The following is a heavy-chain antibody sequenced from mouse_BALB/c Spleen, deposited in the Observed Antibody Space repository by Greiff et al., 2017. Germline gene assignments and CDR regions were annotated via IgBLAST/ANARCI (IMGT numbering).Heavy chain of an antibody. V-gene: IGHV5-6-5*01. CDR3: ARGGPKDYGSDYYAMDY. CDR1: GFTFSSYA. D-gene: IGHD1-1*01. CDR2: ISSGGST. Sequence: EVMLVESGGGLVKPGGSLKLSCAASGFTFSSYAMSWVRQTPEKRLEWVASISSGGSTYYPDSVKGRFTISRDNARNILYLQMSSLRSEDTAMYYCARGGPKDYGSDYYAMDYWGQGTSVTVSS. J-gene: IGHJ4*01.